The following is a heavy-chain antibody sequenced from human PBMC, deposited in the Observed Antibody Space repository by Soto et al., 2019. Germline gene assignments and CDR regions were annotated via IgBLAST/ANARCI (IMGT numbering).Heavy chain of an antibody. Sequence: ASVKVSCKASGYTFTSYGISWVRQAPGQGLEWMGWISAYNGNTNYAQELQGRVTMTTDTSTSTAYMELRSLRSDDTAVYYCARAGYSAFYYYGMDVWGQGTTVTVSS. D-gene: IGHD1-26*01. CDR1: GYTFTSYG. V-gene: IGHV1-18*01. CDR2: ISAYNGNT. J-gene: IGHJ6*02. CDR3: ARAGYSAFYYYGMDV.